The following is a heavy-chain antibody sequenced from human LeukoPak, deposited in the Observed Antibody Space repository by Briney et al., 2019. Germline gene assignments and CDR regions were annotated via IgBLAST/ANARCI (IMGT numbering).Heavy chain of an antibody. CDR2: IKQDGSEK. J-gene: IGHJ6*02. CDR3: ARDLRYSSGWTTIQKAYYYYGMDV. CDR1: GFTFSSYW. Sequence: GGSLRLSCAASGFTFSSYWMSWVRKAPGKGLEWVANIKQDGSEKYYVDSVKGRFTISRDNAKNSLYLQMNSLRAEDTAVYYCARDLRYSSGWTTIQKAYYYYGMDVWGQGTTVTVSS. D-gene: IGHD6-19*01. V-gene: IGHV3-7*01.